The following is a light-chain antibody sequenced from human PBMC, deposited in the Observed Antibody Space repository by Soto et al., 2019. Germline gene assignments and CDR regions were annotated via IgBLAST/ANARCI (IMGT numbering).Light chain of an antibody. CDR1: QSVSSN. Sequence: EIVMTQSPATLSVSPGERATLSCRASQSVSSNLAWYQQKPGQAPRLLIYGASTRATGIPARFSGSGSETEFTLTISSLKSEDFAVYYCQQYHNSYPWTFGQGTKVDIK. V-gene: IGKV3-15*01. CDR3: QQYHNSYPWT. J-gene: IGKJ1*01. CDR2: GAS.